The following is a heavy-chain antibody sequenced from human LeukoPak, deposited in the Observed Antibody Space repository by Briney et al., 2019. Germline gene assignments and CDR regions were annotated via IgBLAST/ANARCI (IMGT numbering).Heavy chain of an antibody. CDR3: ARTDGSGYYLFDY. D-gene: IGHD3-22*01. CDR2: ISHSGST. J-gene: IGHJ4*02. Sequence: SETLSLTCAVYGGSFSGYYWSWIRQPPGKGLEWIGEISHSGSTNYNPSLKSRVTISVDTSKNQFSLKLSSVTAADTAVYYCARTDGSGYYLFDYWGQGTLVTVSS. CDR1: GGSFSGYY. V-gene: IGHV4-34*01.